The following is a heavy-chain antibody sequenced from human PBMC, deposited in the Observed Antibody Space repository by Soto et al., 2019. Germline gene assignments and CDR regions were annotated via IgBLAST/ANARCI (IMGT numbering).Heavy chain of an antibody. CDR1: GYTFISNY. CDR3: ARETEVCSSTHCHFAY. CDR2: INPRGAST. J-gene: IGHJ4*02. D-gene: IGHD2-2*01. V-gene: IGHV1-46*01. Sequence: QVQLVQSGAEVKKPGASVKISCKASGYTFISNYVYWVRQAPGQGLEWMGIINPRGASTSYAQKFQGRVTMTRDTSTSTVYTDLSSLTSDDTAVYYCARETEVCSSTHCHFAYWGQGALVTVSS.